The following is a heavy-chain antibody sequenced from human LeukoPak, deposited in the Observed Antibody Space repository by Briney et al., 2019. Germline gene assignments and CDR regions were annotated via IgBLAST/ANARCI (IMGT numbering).Heavy chain of an antibody. Sequence: GTSLRLSCAASGFTFSSHGMHWVRQAPGKGLEWVTFISYDGSNKYYGDSVKGRFIISRDNSKNTLYLQMNSLRAEDTAVYYCARGNPQLGFFDYWGQGILVTVSS. CDR1: GFTFSSHG. CDR2: ISYDGSNK. CDR3: ARGNPQLGFFDY. D-gene: IGHD1-1*01. J-gene: IGHJ4*02. V-gene: IGHV3-30*03.